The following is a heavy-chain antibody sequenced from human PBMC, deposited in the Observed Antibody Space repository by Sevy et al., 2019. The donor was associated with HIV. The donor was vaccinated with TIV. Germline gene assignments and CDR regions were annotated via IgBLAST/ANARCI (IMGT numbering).Heavy chain of an antibody. CDR1: GFIFSSYS. D-gene: IGHD1-1*01. CDR2: SSSATHYT. Sequence: GGSLRLSCAASGFIFSSYSMNWVRQAPGKGLEWVSFSSSATHYTYYADSVKGRLTVSRDYAKNSLFLQMNSLRAEDTAVYYCARTTGGSEAAFDFWGQGTMVTVSS. V-gene: IGHV3-21*01. CDR3: ARTTGGSEAAFDF. J-gene: IGHJ3*01.